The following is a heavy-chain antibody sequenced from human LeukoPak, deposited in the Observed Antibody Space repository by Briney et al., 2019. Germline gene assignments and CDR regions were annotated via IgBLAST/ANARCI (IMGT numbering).Heavy chain of an antibody. D-gene: IGHD6-25*01. CDR2: IYTSGST. CDR3: ARESSGHYYYYYMDV. V-gene: IGHV4-4*07. J-gene: IGHJ6*03. Sequence: SETLSLTCAVYGGSFSGYYWGWLRQPPGKGLEWIGRIYTSGSTNYNPSLKSRVTMSVDTSKNQFSLKLSSVTAADTAVYYCARESSGHYYYYYMDVWGKGTTVTVSS. CDR1: GGSFSGYY.